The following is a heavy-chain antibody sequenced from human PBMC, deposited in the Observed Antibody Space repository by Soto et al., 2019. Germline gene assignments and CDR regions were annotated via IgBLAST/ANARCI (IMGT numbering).Heavy chain of an antibody. D-gene: IGHD2-21*02. Sequence: QVQLQESGPGLVKPSGTLSLTCAVSGGSISSSNWWSWVRQPPGKVLEWIGDIYHIGSTNYNPSLKSRVTISVHKSNNQFSLKLSSVTAADTAVYYCPSQVVTATRRFDPWGQGTMVTVSS. CDR2: IYHIGST. CDR1: GGSISSSNW. CDR3: PSQVVTATRRFDP. V-gene: IGHV4-4*02. J-gene: IGHJ5*02.